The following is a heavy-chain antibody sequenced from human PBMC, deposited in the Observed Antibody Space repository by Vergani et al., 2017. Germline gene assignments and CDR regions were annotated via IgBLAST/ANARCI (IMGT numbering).Heavy chain of an antibody. Sequence: QVQLVQSGAEVKKPGASVKVSCKASGYTFTSYYMHWVRQAPGQGLEWMGIINPSGGSTSYAQKFQGRGTMTRDTSTSTVYMELSSLRSEDTAVYYGAREDKGNYGSGHFFDYWGQGTLVTVSS. J-gene: IGHJ4*02. V-gene: IGHV1-46*01. CDR1: GYTFTSYY. D-gene: IGHD3-10*01. CDR3: AREDKGNYGSGHFFDY. CDR2: INPSGGST.